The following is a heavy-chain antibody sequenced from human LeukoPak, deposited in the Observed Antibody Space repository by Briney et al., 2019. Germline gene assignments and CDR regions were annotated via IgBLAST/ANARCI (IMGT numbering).Heavy chain of an antibody. CDR2: IYYSGST. CDR1: GGSISSGSYY. V-gene: IGHV4-61*10. Sequence: PSQTLSLTCTVSGGSISSGSYYWSWIRQPAGKGLEWIGYIYYSGSTNYNPSLKSRVTISVDTSKNQFSLKLISVTAADAPVYYCPKTTPGDYARETSNWFDPWGQGTLVTVSS. CDR3: PKTTPGDYARETSNWFDP. J-gene: IGHJ5*02. D-gene: IGHD4-17*01.